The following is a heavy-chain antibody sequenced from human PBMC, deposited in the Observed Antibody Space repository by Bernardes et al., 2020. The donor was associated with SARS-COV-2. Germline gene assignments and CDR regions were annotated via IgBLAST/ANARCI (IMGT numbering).Heavy chain of an antibody. J-gene: IGHJ5*02. CDR2: INTNSGGT. Sequence: ASVKVSCKASGYTFTGYYMHWVRQAPGQGLEWMGWINTNSGGTNYAQKFQGRVTMTRDTSISTAYMELSRLRSDDTAVYYCAREGYSSSWYGVNWFDPWGQGTLVTVSS. CDR3: AREGYSSSWYGVNWFDP. D-gene: IGHD6-13*01. CDR1: GYTFTGYY. V-gene: IGHV1-2*02.